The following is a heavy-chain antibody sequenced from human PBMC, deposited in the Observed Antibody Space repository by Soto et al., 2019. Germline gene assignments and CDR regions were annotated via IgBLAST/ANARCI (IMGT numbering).Heavy chain of an antibody. CDR1: GGCISSSTS. Sequence: PSEMRSVTRAVCGGCISSSTSWNWVRQPPGKGLEWIGEINHSGSTNYNPSLKSRVTISVDTSKNQFSLKLSSVTAADTAVYYCARGNYRAFDIWGQVTMVTVS. CDR3: ARGNYRAFDI. V-gene: IGHV4-4*02. J-gene: IGHJ3*02. D-gene: IGHD3-16*02. CDR2: INHSGST.